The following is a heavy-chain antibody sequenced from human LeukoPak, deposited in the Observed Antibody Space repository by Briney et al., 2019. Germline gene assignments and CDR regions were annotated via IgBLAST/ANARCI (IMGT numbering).Heavy chain of an antibody. J-gene: IGHJ6*02. Sequence: SQTLSLTCTVSGGSISSGSYYWSWIRQPAGKGLEWIGRIYTSGSTNYNPSLESRVTISVDTSKNQFSLKLSSVTAADTAVYYCARDAGYCSSTSCYILHYYGMDVWGQGTTVTVSS. D-gene: IGHD2-2*01. CDR3: ARDAGYCSSTSCYILHYYGMDV. V-gene: IGHV4-61*02. CDR1: GGSISSGSYY. CDR2: IYTSGST.